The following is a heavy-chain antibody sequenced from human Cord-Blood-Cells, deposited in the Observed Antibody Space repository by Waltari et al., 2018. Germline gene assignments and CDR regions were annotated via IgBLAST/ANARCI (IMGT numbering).Heavy chain of an antibody. Sequence: EVQLVQPGAEAKKPGDSLQISCKGSGYRFTSYWIGRMRQMPGKGLEWMGIIYPGDSDTRYSPSFQGQVTISADKSISTAYLQWSSLKASDTAMYYCARTADSSSWYFDLWGRGTLVTVSS. J-gene: IGHJ2*01. V-gene: IGHV5-51*01. CDR3: ARTADSSSWYFDL. CDR1: GYRFTSYW. D-gene: IGHD6-6*01. CDR2: IYPGDSDT.